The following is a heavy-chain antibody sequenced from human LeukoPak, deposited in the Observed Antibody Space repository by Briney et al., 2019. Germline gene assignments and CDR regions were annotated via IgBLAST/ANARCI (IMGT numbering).Heavy chain of an antibody. V-gene: IGHV3-53*01. J-gene: IGHJ4*02. CDR2: IYSGGST. CDR3: ARESYYDSSGYPGYFDY. CDR1: GFTVSSNY. D-gene: IGHD3-22*01. Sequence: GGSLRLSCAASGFTVSSNYMSWVRQAPGKGLEWVSVIYSGGSTYYADSVKGRFTISRDNSKNTLYLQMNSLRAEDTAVYYCARESYYDSSGYPGYFDYWGQGTLVTVSS.